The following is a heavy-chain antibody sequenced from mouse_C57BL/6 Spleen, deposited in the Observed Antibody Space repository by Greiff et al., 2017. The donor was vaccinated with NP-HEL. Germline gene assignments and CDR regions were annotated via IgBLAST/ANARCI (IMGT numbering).Heavy chain of an antibody. J-gene: IGHJ3*01. V-gene: IGHV3-6*01. Sequence: DVHLVESGPGLVKPSQSLSLTCSVTGYSITSGYYWNWIRQFPGNKLEWMGYISYDGSNNYNPSLKNRISITRDTSKNQFFLKLNSVTTEDTATYYCARDYYSNYAWFAYWGQGTLVTVSA. CDR3: ARDYYSNYAWFAY. CDR1: GYSITSGYY. D-gene: IGHD2-5*01. CDR2: ISYDGSN.